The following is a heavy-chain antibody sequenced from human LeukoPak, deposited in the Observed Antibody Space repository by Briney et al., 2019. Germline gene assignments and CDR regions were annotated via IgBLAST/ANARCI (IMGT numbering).Heavy chain of an antibody. J-gene: IGHJ4*02. D-gene: IGHD5-12*01. CDR2: IWYDGSNK. Sequence: GSLRLSCAASGFTFSSYGMHWVRQAPGKGLEWVAVIWYDGSNKYYADSVKGRFTISRDNSKNTLYLQMNSLRAEDTAVYYCARAKATFSGCDYWGQGTLVTVSS. CDR3: ARAKATFSGCDY. V-gene: IGHV3-33*01. CDR1: GFTFSSYG.